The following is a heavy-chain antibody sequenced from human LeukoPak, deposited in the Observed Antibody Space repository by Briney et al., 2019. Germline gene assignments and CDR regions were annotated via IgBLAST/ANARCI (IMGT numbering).Heavy chain of an antibody. CDR3: ARDDGDYCGSGSYYKYYFDY. J-gene: IGHJ4*02. Sequence: GRSLTLSCAASGFTFSSYPLHWVRQAPGKGLEWVAVISYDGSNKYYADSVKGRYTISRDNSENTLYVKMNSQRSDDRAVYYCARDDGDYCGSGSYYKYYFDYWGQGTLVTVSS. V-gene: IGHV3-30*04. CDR2: ISYDGSNK. CDR1: GFTFSSYP. D-gene: IGHD3-10*01.